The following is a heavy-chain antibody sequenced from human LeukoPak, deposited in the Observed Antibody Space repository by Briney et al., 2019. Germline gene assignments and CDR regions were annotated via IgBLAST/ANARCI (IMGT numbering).Heavy chain of an antibody. J-gene: IGHJ4*02. CDR1: GYTFTGYY. D-gene: IGHD2-2*01. CDR2: INPNSGGT. V-gene: IGHV1-2*02. Sequence: ASVKLSCKASGYTFTGYYMHWVRQAPGPGLEWMGWINPNSGGTNLAQKFQGRVTITRDTSISTAYMELSRLRSDDTAVYYCARGGYQLLFDYWGQGTLVTVSS. CDR3: ARGGYQLLFDY.